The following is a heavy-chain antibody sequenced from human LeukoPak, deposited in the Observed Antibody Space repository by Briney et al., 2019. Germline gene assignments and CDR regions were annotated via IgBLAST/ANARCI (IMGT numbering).Heavy chain of an antibody. Sequence: PSETLSLTCTVSGGSISYYWSWIRQPPGKGLEWIGHIYHTGNTNYNPSLKSRVTMSLDTSKSQFSLRLNSVTAADTAVYYCASDFISIHWGQGTLVTVSS. V-gene: IGHV4-59*01. D-gene: IGHD3-16*02. CDR2: IYHTGNT. CDR3: ASDFISIH. CDR1: GGSISYY. J-gene: IGHJ4*02.